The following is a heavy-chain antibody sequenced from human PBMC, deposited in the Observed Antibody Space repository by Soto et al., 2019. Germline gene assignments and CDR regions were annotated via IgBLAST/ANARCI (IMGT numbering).Heavy chain of an antibody. Sequence: SVKVSCKASGYTFTSYGISWVRQAPGQGLEWMGWISAYNGNTNYAQKLQGRVTMTTDTSTSTAYMELRSLRSDDTAVYYCARNAGRRYYDSSGFDIWGQGTMVTVSS. V-gene: IGHV1-18*04. CDR1: GYTFTSYG. J-gene: IGHJ3*02. CDR2: ISAYNGNT. CDR3: ARNAGRRYYDSSGFDI. D-gene: IGHD3-22*01.